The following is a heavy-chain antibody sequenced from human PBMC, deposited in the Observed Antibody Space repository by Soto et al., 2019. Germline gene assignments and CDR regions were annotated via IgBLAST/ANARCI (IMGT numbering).Heavy chain of an antibody. CDR3: VIELQGDPYN. J-gene: IGHJ4*02. Sequence: QVQLVQSGAEVKKPGASVKVSCKASGYTFTSYGISWVRQAPGQGLEWMGWISAYNGNTNYAQKLQGRVTMTTDTDTSTGDMELRRLRTDVTAGYYCVIELQGDPYNWGQGTLVTVSP. D-gene: IGHD2-21*01. CDR1: GYTFTSYG. V-gene: IGHV1-18*01. CDR2: ISAYNGNT.